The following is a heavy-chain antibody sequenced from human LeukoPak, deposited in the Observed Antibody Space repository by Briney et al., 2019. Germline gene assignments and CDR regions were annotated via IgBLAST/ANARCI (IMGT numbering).Heavy chain of an antibody. V-gene: IGHV4-59*01. Sequence: KPSETLSLTCTVSGGSISSYYWSWIRQPPGKGLEWIGYIYYSGSTSYNPSLKSRVTISVDTPKNQFSLRLSSVTAADTAVYYCARDSADSNYYFDYWGQGTLVTVSS. CDR1: GGSISSYY. D-gene: IGHD4-11*01. J-gene: IGHJ4*02. CDR3: ARDSADSNYYFDY. CDR2: IYYSGST.